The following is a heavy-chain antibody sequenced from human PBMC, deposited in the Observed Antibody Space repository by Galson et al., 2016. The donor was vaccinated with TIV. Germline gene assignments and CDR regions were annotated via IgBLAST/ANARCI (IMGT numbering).Heavy chain of an antibody. Sequence: CAISGDSVSSDSSARNWIRQSPSRGLQWLGRIYHRSRWYIDYAPSVRGRMNITPDTSKNQFSLQLNSVAPEDTAVYYCARATPSVFGIIMTLDYWGQGTLVTVSS. CDR2: IYHRSRWYI. V-gene: IGHV6-1*01. D-gene: IGHD3-3*01. CDR1: GDSVSSDSSA. J-gene: IGHJ4*02. CDR3: ARATPSVFGIIMTLDY.